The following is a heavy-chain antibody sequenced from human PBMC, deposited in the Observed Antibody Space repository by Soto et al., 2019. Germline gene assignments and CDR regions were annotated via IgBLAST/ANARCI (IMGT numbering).Heavy chain of an antibody. J-gene: IGHJ4*02. D-gene: IGHD3-3*01. CDR1: GYTFTSYA. Sequence: ASVKVSCKASGYTFTSYAMHWVRQAPGQGLEWMGWINPNSGGTNYAQKFQGWVTMTRDTSISTAYMELSRLRSDDTAVYYCARAPVYDFWSGYSYFDYWGQGTLVTVSS. CDR3: ARAPVYDFWSGYSYFDY. V-gene: IGHV1-2*04. CDR2: INPNSGGT.